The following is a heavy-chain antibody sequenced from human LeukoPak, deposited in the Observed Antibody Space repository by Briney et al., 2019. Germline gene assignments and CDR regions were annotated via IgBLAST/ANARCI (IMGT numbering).Heavy chain of an antibody. CDR1: GFSISSGHY. V-gene: IGHV4-38-2*02. CDR2: VYQSGTT. Sequence: SETLSLTCTVSGFSISSGHYWGWGRQPPGAGLEGIGSVYQSGTTYYNPSLKSRVTTSVDMSKNQFSLRLRPVTAADTAVYYCARIFIRNGYSSYFDCWGQGTLVTVSS. D-gene: IGHD5-18*01. CDR3: ARIFIRNGYSSYFDC. J-gene: IGHJ4*02.